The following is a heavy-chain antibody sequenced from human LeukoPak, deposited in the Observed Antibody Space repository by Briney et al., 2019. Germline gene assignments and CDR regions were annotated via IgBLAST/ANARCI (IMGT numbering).Heavy chain of an antibody. CDR2: INPSGGST. Sequence: ASVKVSCKASGYTFTSYYMHWLRQAPGQGLEWMGIINPSGGSTSYAQKFQGRVTMTRDTSTSTVYMELSSLRSEDTAVYYCARDHSSGWYGIVRYVDYWGQGTLVTVSS. CDR3: ARDHSSGWYGIVRYVDY. J-gene: IGHJ4*02. V-gene: IGHV1-46*01. D-gene: IGHD6-19*01. CDR1: GYTFTSYY.